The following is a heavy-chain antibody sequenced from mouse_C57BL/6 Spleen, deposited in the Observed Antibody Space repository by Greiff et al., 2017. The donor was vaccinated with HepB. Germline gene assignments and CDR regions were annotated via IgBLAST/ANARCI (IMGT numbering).Heavy chain of an antibody. D-gene: IGHD1-1*01. V-gene: IGHV1-64*01. Sequence: QVQLQQPGAELVKPGASVKLSCKASGYTFTSYWMHWVKQRPGQGLEWIGMIHPNSGSTNYNEKFKSKATLTVDKSSSTAYMQLSSLTSEDSAVYYCASHNSLCYGSSDFDYWGQGTTLTVSS. CDR3: ASHNSLCYGSSDFDY. CDR2: IHPNSGST. CDR1: GYTFTSYW. J-gene: IGHJ2*01.